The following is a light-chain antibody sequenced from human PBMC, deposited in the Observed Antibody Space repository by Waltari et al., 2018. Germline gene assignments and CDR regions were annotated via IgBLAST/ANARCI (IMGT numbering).Light chain of an antibody. CDR3: CSYAGSSAPRV. J-gene: IGLJ3*02. Sequence: QSALTQPASVSGSPGQSITISCTASSSDVGSYNLVSWYQQHPGKAPKLMIYEGSKRPSGVSNRFSGSKSDNTASLTISGLQAEDEAHYYCCSYAGSSAPRVFGGGTKLTVL. V-gene: IGLV2-23*01. CDR2: EGS. CDR1: SSDVGSYNL.